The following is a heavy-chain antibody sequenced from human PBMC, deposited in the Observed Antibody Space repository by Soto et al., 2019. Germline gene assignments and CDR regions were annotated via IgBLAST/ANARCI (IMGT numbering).Heavy chain of an antibody. D-gene: IGHD2-2*01. Sequence: SETLSLTCVVSSYSISSGFFWAWIRQPPGKGLEWVGSIYHTGDTHYNPSLRSQVSMSVDTSKNQFSLRLTSLTAADTAVYFCARDTTSLDLWGRGIMVTVYS. V-gene: IGHV4-38-2*02. CDR3: ARDTTSLDL. CDR2: IYHTGDT. J-gene: IGHJ5*02. CDR1: SYSISSGFF.